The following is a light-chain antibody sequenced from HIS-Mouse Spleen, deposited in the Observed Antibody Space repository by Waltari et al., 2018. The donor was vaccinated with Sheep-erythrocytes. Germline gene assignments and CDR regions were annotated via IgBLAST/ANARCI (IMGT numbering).Light chain of an antibody. V-gene: IGKV1D-13*01. CDR1: QGISSA. CDR2: DAS. CDR3: QQFNNYPRT. J-gene: IGKJ1*01. Sequence: AIQLPRSPSSLSSSVGAKFTITCRASQGISSALAWYQQKPGKAPKLLIYDASSLESGVPSRFSGSGSGTDFTLTISSLQPEDFATYYCQQFNNYPRTFGQGTKVEIK.